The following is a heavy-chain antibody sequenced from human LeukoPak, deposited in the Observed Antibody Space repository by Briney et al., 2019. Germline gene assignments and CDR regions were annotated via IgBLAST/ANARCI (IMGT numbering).Heavy chain of an antibody. V-gene: IGHV4-4*09. D-gene: IGHD1-14*01. Sequence: PSETLSLTCTVSGGSISSYYWSWIRQPPGKGLEWIGYIYTSGSTNYNPSLKSRVTISVDTSKNQFSLKLSSATAADTAVYYCARPDRLDAFDIWGQGTMVTVSS. CDR2: IYTSGST. CDR3: ARPDRLDAFDI. CDR1: GGSISSYY. J-gene: IGHJ3*02.